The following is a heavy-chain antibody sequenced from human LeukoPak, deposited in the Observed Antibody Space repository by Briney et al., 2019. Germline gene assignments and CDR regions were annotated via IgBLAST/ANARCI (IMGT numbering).Heavy chain of an antibody. CDR3: ARADYYGSGSLIVDY. CDR2: IYYSGST. Sequence: SETLSLTCTVSGGSISSSSYYWGWIRQPPGKGLEWIGSIYYSGSTYYNPSLKSRVTISVDTSKNQFSLRLSSVTAADTAVYYCARADYYGSGSLIVDYWGQGTLVTVSS. CDR1: GGSISSSSYY. D-gene: IGHD3-10*01. J-gene: IGHJ4*02. V-gene: IGHV4-39*01.